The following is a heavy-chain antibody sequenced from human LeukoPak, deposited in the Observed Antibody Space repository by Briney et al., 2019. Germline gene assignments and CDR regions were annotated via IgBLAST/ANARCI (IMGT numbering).Heavy chain of an antibody. CDR1: AFTFSSYA. Sequence: PGGSLRLSCAASAFTFSSYAMSWVRQAPGKGLEWVSAISGSGDGTFYADSVKGRFTISRDNSKNTLYLQMNSLRAEDTAVYYCAKVVGRRPGGWYFDYWGQGTLVTVSS. CDR2: ISGSGDGT. CDR3: AKVVGRRPGGWYFDY. D-gene: IGHD6-19*01. V-gene: IGHV3-23*01. J-gene: IGHJ4*02.